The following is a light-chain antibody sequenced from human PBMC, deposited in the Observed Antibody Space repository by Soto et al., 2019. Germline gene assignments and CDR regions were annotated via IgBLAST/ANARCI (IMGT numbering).Light chain of an antibody. CDR3: TSYTSSGTPV. J-gene: IGLJ1*01. Sequence: SALAQPGSGCGSRGQAITISCTGTSSDVGGYNYVSWYQQHPGKAPKLMIYEFSNPPSGVSDRFSGSKSGNTPSLTISGPQPEDDADYSCTSYTSSGTPVFGTGTKVTVL. CDR2: EFS. V-gene: IGLV2-14*01. CDR1: SSDVGGYNY.